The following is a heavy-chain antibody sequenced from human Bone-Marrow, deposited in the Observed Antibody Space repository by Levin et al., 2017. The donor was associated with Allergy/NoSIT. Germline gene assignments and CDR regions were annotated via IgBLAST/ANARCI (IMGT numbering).Heavy chain of an antibody. J-gene: IGHJ5*02. CDR3: ASLGMVYAIPWGWFDP. D-gene: IGHD2-8*01. Sequence: SQTLSLTCTVSGGSISSSSYYWGWIRQPPGKGLEWIGSIYYSGSTYYNPSLKSRVTISVDTSKNQFSLKLSSVTAADTAVYYCASLGMVYAIPWGWFDPWGQGTLVTVSS. V-gene: IGHV4-39*01. CDR1: GGSISSSSYY. CDR2: IYYSGST.